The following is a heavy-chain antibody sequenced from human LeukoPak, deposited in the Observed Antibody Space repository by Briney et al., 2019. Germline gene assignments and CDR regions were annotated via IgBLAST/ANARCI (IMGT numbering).Heavy chain of an antibody. J-gene: IGHJ4*02. CDR1: GGSISSYY. V-gene: IGHV4-59*01. D-gene: IGHD3-10*01. CDR3: ARDSGIYYGSGSYMYYFDY. CDR2: IYYSGST. Sequence: PSETLSLTCTVSGGSISSYYWSWIRQPPGKALQWIGYIYYSGSTNYTPSLKSRVTISVDTSKNQFSLKLSSVTAADTAVYYCARDSGIYYGSGSYMYYFDYWGQGTLVTVSS.